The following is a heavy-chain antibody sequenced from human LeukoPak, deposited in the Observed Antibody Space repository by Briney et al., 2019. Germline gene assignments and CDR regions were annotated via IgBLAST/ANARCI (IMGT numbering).Heavy chain of an antibody. CDR1: GFTFSDYY. CDR3: ARIQLWCDY. J-gene: IGHJ4*02. V-gene: IGHV3-11*04. Sequence: GGSLRLSCTVSGFTFSDYYMSWVRQAPGKGLEWVSYISSSGSMLHYADSVEGRFTISRDNAKNSLYLQMSSLRVEDTAVYYCARIQLWCDYWGQGTLVTVSS. D-gene: IGHD5-18*01. CDR2: ISSSGSML.